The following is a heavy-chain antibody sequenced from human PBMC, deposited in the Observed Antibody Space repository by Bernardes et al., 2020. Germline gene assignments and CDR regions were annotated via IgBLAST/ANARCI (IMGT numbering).Heavy chain of an antibody. J-gene: IGHJ4*02. Sequence: GGALRLSCAASGFPVSDYTMNLVRPAPGEGLGWVSSISSRSDHLYYAESMKGRFTISRDNAKNSLYLQIHSLRAEDTALYFCARDKRGYYYDSSGFIQGDYWGRGTLVTVSS. D-gene: IGHD3-22*01. CDR3: ARDKRGYYYDSSGFIQGDY. CDR2: ISSRSDHL. CDR1: GFPVSDYT. V-gene: IGHV3-21*01.